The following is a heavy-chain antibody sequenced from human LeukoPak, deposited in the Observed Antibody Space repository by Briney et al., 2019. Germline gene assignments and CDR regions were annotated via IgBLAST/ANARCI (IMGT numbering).Heavy chain of an antibody. CDR1: GYPFSNYD. CDR2: MNPNSGNT. J-gene: IGHJ5*02. V-gene: IGHV1-8*03. CDR3: ARGRATVPTHWVDP. Sequence: GASVKVSCKASGYPFSNYDINWVRQATGQGLEWRGWMNPNSGNTDYAQKFQGRVTITRNTSISTAYMELSSPRSEDTAVYYCARGRATVPTHWVDPWGQGTLVTVSS. D-gene: IGHD4-11*01.